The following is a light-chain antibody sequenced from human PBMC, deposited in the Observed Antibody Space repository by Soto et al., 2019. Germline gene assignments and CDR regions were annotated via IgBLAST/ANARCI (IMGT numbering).Light chain of an antibody. Sequence: EIVLTQSPGTLSLSPGERATLSCRASQSVASRNLAWYQQKSGQAPRLLIYGASSRAIHTPDRFSGSGSGTDFTLTISRLEPEDFAVYYCQQYGSSTGWTFGQGTKVDIK. J-gene: IGKJ1*01. CDR3: QQYGSSTGWT. CDR2: GAS. CDR1: QSVASRN. V-gene: IGKV3-20*01.